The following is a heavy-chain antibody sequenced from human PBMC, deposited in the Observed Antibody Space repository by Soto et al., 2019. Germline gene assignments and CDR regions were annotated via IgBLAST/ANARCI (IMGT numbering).Heavy chain of an antibody. CDR1: GGSFSGYY. V-gene: IGHV4-34*01. D-gene: IGHD2-2*01. J-gene: IGHJ4*02. CDR2: IHHSGST. Sequence: PSETLSLTCAVYGGSFSGYYWSWIRQPPGKGLEWIGEIHHSGSTNHNPSLKSRVTISEDTSKNQFSLMLRSVTDADTAVYYCARYCSSSSCYGVFDYWGQGTLVTVSS. CDR3: ARYCSSSSCYGVFDY.